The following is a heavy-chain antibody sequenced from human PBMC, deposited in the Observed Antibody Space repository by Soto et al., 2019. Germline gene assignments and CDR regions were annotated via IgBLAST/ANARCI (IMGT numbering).Heavy chain of an antibody. V-gene: IGHV3-21*06. CDR2: ITSSSSSI. D-gene: IGHD4-17*01. Sequence: EVQLVESGGGLVKPGGSLRLSCAASGFTFSAYNMNWVRQPPGKGLEWVSSITSSSSSIYYADSLKGRFTISRDNAKNSLYLQMNSLRAEDTAVYYCASHYGDNGWFDPWGQVTLVTVSS. J-gene: IGHJ5*02. CDR3: ASHYGDNGWFDP. CDR1: GFTFSAYN.